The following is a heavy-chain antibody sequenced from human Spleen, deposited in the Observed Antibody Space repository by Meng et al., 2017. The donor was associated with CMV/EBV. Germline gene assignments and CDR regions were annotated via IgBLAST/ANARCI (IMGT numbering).Heavy chain of an antibody. D-gene: IGHD6-25*01. J-gene: IGHJ4*02. Sequence: GGSLRLSCAASEFTFDDYGMSWVRQAPGKGLEWVSGINWNGGGTLYADSVKGRFTISRDNAKNSLYLHMNGLKAEDTALYHCARVAKAAAATWDYWGQGTLVTVSS. CDR3: ARVAKAAAATWDY. CDR1: EFTFDDYG. CDR2: INWNGGGT. V-gene: IGHV3-20*01.